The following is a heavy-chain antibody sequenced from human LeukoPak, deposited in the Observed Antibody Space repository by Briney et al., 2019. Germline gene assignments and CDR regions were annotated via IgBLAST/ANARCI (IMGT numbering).Heavy chain of an antibody. CDR3: ARGPRYSYGYYLGY. V-gene: IGHV4-59*01. D-gene: IGHD5-18*01. CDR1: GGSISSYY. J-gene: IGHJ4*02. CDR2: IYYSGST. Sequence: PSETLSLTCTVSGGSISSYYWSWIRQPPGKGLEWIGYIYYSGSTNYNPSLKSRVTISVDTSKNQFSLKLSSVTAADTAVYYCARGPRYSYGYYLGYWGKGTLVTVSS.